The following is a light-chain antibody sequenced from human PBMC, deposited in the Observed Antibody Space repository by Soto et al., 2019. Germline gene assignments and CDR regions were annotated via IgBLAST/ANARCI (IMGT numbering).Light chain of an antibody. CDR3: QQYGSSGT. Sequence: EIVLTQSPDTLSLSPGERATLYCRASQSVSNNYLAWYQQKPGQAPRLLIYGASNRATGIPDRFSGSGSGTDFTLTISRLEPEDFAVYYCQQYGSSGTFGQGTKVDIK. CDR2: GAS. V-gene: IGKV3-20*01. J-gene: IGKJ1*01. CDR1: QSVSNNY.